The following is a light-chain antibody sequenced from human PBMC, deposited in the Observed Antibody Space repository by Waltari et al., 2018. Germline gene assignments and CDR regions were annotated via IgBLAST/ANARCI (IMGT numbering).Light chain of an antibody. Sequence: ILMTQSPDSLAVSLGERATIHCKSSPSVLYSSNNKNYLAWYQQKPGQPPKLLIYWASTRESGVPDRFSGRGSGTDFTLTISSLQAEDVAVYYCQQYYSTPLRTFGQGTKLEIK. V-gene: IGKV4-1*01. CDR2: WAS. J-gene: IGKJ2*01. CDR1: PSVLYSSNNKNY. CDR3: QQYYSTPLRT.